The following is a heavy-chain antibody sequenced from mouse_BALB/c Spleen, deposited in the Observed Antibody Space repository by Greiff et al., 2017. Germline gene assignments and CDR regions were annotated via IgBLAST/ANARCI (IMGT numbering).Heavy chain of an antibody. CDR3: ARWDYGSYYFDY. V-gene: IGHV3-2*02. CDR1: GYSITSDYA. J-gene: IGHJ2*01. D-gene: IGHD1-1*01. CDR2: ISYSGST. Sequence: DVKLQESGPGLVKPSQSLSLTCTVTGYSITSDYAWNWIRQFPGNKLEWMGYISYSGSTSYNPSLKSRISITRDTSKNQFFLQLNSVTTEDTATYYCARWDYGSYYFDYWGQGTTLTVSS.